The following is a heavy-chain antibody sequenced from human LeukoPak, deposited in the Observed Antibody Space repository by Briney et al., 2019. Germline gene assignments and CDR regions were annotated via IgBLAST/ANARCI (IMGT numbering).Heavy chain of an antibody. D-gene: IGHD2/OR15-2a*01. CDR2: ILYSGRA. CDR3: ARDHREGIYFLQYVDV. CDR1: GGSISDHY. V-gene: IGHV4-59*11. J-gene: IGHJ6*03. Sequence: PSETLSLTCTVSGGSISDHYWSWIRKPPGKGLEWIGYILYSGRANSNPSLKSRVTISVDTSENQFSLKLSSVTAADTAVYYCARDHREGIYFLQYVDVWGKGTTVIVSS.